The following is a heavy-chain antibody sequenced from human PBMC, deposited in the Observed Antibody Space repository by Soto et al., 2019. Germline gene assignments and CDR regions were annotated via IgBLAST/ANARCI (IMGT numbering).Heavy chain of an antibody. D-gene: IGHD5-12*01. V-gene: IGHV6-1*01. Sequence: SQTLSLTCAISGDSVSSNSAAWNWIRQSPSRGLEWLGRTYYRSKWYNDYAVSVKSRITINPDTSKNQFSLQLNSVTPEDTAVYYCARDTPDPGEYSGYFDYWGQGTLVTVSS. J-gene: IGHJ4*02. CDR2: TYYRSKWYN. CDR1: GDSVSSNSAA. CDR3: ARDTPDPGEYSGYFDY.